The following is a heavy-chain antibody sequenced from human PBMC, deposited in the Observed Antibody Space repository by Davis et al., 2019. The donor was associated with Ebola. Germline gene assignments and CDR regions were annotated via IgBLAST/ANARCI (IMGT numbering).Heavy chain of an antibody. D-gene: IGHD2-15*01. Sequence: GESLKISCAASGFIFSSYPMSWVRQAPGKGLEWVSGISGGGTSTFYADSVKGRFTISRDNSKNTLYLQMNSLRVEDMAVYYCAKSPPLVVVAATLFGYWGQGTLVTVSS. J-gene: IGHJ4*02. V-gene: IGHV3-23*01. CDR2: ISGGGTST. CDR1: GFIFSSYP. CDR3: AKSPPLVVVAATLFGY.